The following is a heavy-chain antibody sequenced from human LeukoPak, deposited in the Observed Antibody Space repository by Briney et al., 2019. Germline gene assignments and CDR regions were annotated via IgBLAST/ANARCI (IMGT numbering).Heavy chain of an antibody. CDR1: GFTFSSYG. D-gene: IGHD2-15*01. J-gene: IGHJ4*02. CDR2: ISGSGGST. V-gene: IGHV3-23*01. Sequence: GGSLRLSCAASGFTFSSYGMSWVRQAPGKGLEWVSAISGSGGSTYYADSVKGRFTISRDNPKNTLYLQMNSLRAEDTAVYYCAKDLGGKGSYYFDYWGQGTLVTVSS. CDR3: AKDLGGKGSYYFDY.